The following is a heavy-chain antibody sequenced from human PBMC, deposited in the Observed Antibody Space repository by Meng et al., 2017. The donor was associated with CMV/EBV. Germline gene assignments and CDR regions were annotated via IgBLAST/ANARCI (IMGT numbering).Heavy chain of an antibody. D-gene: IGHD3-3*01. CDR3: VRDNRRGGVDY. CDR2: IYYSGSI. Sequence: QAQLQESGPGLVKPSQTLSLTCTVSGGSISSGDYYWSWIRQPPGKGLEWIGYIYYSGSIYYNPSLKSRVTISVDTSKNQFSLKLSSVTAADTAVYYCVRDNRRGGVDYWGQGTLVTVSS. V-gene: IGHV4-30-4*08. J-gene: IGHJ4*02. CDR1: GGSISSGDYY.